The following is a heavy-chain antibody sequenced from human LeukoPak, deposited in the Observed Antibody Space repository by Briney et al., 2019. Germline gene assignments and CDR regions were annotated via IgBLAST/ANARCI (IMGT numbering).Heavy chain of an antibody. CDR2: ISGSGGST. CDR3: AIPDIVVVPGTDWFDP. V-gene: IGHV3-23*01. CDR1: GFTFSSYA. Sequence: GGSLRLSCAASGFTFSSYAMSWVRQAPGKGLEWVSAISGSGGSTYYADSVKGRFTISRDNSKNTLHLQMNSLRAEDTAVYYCAIPDIVVVPGTDWFDPRGQGTLVTVSS. J-gene: IGHJ5*02. D-gene: IGHD2-2*01.